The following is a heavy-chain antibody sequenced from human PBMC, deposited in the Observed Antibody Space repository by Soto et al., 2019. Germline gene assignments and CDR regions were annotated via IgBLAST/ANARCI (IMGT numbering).Heavy chain of an antibody. CDR2: IKYDGRET. Sequence: EMQLVESGGGLVQPGGSLRLSCAASGFTFSNYWLSWVRQAPGKGLEWVANIKYDGRETYYVDSVKGRFTISRDNTKNSLYLQMNSLRDEDTAVYYCAREPTSIDFWGQGTLVTVSS. J-gene: IGHJ4*02. CDR3: AREPTSIDF. V-gene: IGHV3-7*01. CDR1: GFTFSNYW.